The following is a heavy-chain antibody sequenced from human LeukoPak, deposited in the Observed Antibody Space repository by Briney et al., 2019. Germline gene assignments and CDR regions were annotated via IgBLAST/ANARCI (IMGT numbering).Heavy chain of an antibody. CDR2: IYPGDSDT. J-gene: IGHJ6*02. Sequence: GESLKISCKGSGYSFTSYWIGWVRQMPGKGLEWMGIIYPGDSDTRYSPSFQGQVTISADKSISTAYLQWSSLKASDTAMYYCARTYYSSYYYHGMDVWGQGTTVTVSS. V-gene: IGHV5-51*01. CDR1: GYSFTSYW. CDR3: ARTYYSSYYYHGMDV. D-gene: IGHD3-22*01.